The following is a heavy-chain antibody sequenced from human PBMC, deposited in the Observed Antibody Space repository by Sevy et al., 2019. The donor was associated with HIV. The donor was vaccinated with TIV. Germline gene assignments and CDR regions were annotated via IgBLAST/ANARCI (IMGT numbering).Heavy chain of an antibody. D-gene: IGHD3-22*01. CDR3: SSRPRNYYDSSGYLYDY. V-gene: IGHV4-30-4*01. CDR1: GGSISSGDYY. J-gene: IGHJ4*02. CDR2: IYYSGST. Sequence: SETLSLTCTVSGGSISSGDYYWSWIRQPPGKGLEWIGYIYYSGSTYYNPSLKSRVTISVDTSKNQFSLKLSSVTAADTAVYYWSSRPRNYYDSSGYLYDYWGQGTLVTVSS.